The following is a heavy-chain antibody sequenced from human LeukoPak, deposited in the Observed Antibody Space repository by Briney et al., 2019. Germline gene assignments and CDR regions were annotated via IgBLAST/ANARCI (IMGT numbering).Heavy chain of an antibody. CDR3: ASLFIAAVGNYYNGMDV. CDR2: IKSDGSRT. D-gene: IGHD6-13*01. J-gene: IGHJ6*02. V-gene: IGHV3-74*01. CDR1: GFTFSNYW. Sequence: GGSLRLSCAAPGFTFSNYWMHWVRQAPGKGLVWVSRIKSDGSRTDYADSVKGRFTISRDNSKNTLYLQMNSLRAEDTAVYYCASLFIAAVGNYYNGMDVWGQGTTVTVSS.